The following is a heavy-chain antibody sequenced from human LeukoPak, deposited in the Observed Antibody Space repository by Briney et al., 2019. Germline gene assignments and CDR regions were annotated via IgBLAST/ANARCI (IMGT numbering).Heavy chain of an antibody. CDR1: GGSISSYY. V-gene: IGHV4-59*08. D-gene: IGHD3/OR15-3a*01. CDR3: ASSRSRTYFDY. CDR2: IYYSEST. Sequence: SETPSLTCTVSGGSISSYYWSWIRQPPGKGLEWIGYIYYSESTNYNPSLKSRVTISVDTSKNQFSLKLSSVTAADTAVYYCASSRSRTYFDYWGQGTLVTVSS. J-gene: IGHJ4*02.